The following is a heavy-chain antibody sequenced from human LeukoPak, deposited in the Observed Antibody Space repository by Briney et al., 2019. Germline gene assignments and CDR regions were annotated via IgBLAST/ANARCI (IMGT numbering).Heavy chain of an antibody. CDR1: GFTFSSYG. J-gene: IGHJ4*02. CDR3: PKDRVYYDILTGYRPAFFDY. CDR2: IWYDGSNK. V-gene: IGHV3-33*06. Sequence: PGGSLRLSCAASGFTFSSYGMHWVRQAPGKGLEWVAVIWYDGSNKYYADSVKGRFTISRDNSKNTLYLQMNSLRAEDTAVYCCPKDRVYYDILTGYRPAFFDYWGQGTLVTVSS. D-gene: IGHD3-9*01.